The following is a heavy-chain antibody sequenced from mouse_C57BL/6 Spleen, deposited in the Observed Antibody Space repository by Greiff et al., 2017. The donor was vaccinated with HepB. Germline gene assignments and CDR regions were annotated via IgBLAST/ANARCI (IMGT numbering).Heavy chain of an antibody. V-gene: IGHV1-52*01. CDR3: ARGGNLYYFDY. J-gene: IGHJ2*01. CDR1: GYTFTSYW. Sequence: VQLQQPGAELVRPGSSVKLSCKASGYTFTSYWMHWVKQRPIQGLEWIGNIDPSDSETHYNQKFKDKATLTVDKSSSTAYMQLSSLTSEDSAVYYYARGGNLYYFDYWGQGTTLTVSS. CDR2: IDPSDSET.